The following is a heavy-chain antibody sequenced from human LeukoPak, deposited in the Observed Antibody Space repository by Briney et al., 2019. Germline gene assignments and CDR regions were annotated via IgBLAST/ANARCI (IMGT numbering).Heavy chain of an antibody. CDR1: GFTFSSYS. CDR3: ASDSDPSYGSGSPLDYYYMDV. V-gene: IGHV3-21*01. Sequence: NPGGSLRLSCAASGFTFSSYSMNWVRQAPGKGLEWVSSISSSSSYIYYADSVKGRFTISRDNAKNSLYLQMNSLRAEDTAVYYCASDSDPSYGSGSPLDYYYMDVWGKGTTVTVSS. J-gene: IGHJ6*03. CDR2: ISSSSSYI. D-gene: IGHD3-10*01.